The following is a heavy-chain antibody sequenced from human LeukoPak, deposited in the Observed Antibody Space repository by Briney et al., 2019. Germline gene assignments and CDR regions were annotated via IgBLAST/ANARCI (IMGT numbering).Heavy chain of an antibody. CDR1: GGSISSSSYY. D-gene: IGHD5-18*01. CDR2: IYYSGST. V-gene: IGHV4-39*01. Sequence: PSETLSLTCTVSGGSISSSSYYWGWIRQPPGKGLEWIGSIYYSGSTYYNPSLKGRVTISVDTSKNQFSLKLSSVTAADTAVYYCARHSMDTAPYWGQGTLVTVSS. CDR3: ARHSMDTAPY. J-gene: IGHJ4*02.